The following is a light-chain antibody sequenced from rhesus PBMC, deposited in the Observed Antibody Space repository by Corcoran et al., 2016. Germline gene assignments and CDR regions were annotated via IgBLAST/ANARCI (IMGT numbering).Light chain of an antibody. CDR2: PGS. CDR1: QSVSTF. CDR3: QETSNLWT. V-gene: IGKV3-31*02. J-gene: IGKJ1*01. Sequence: IVMTQSPATLSLSPGETATIACRTSQSVSTFFAWYQLKPGQGPRLLIYPGSSRATCVPDSFSGRGSGTDVTLTISSLEPEDFAVYYCQETSNLWTFGQGTKVEIK.